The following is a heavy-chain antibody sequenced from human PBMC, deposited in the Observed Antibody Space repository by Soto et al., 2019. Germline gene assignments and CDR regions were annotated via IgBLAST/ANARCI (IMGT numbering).Heavy chain of an antibody. CDR2: ISGSGGST. J-gene: IGHJ4*02. V-gene: IGHV3-23*01. CDR3: AKSGYCSGGSCYGTLDY. CDR1: GFTFSSYA. D-gene: IGHD2-15*01. Sequence: PGGSLRLSCAASGFTFSSYAMSWVRQAPGKGLEWVSAISGSGGSTYYADSVKGRFTISRDNSKNTLYLQMNSLRAEDTAVYYCAKSGYCSGGSCYGTLDYWGQGTLVTVSS.